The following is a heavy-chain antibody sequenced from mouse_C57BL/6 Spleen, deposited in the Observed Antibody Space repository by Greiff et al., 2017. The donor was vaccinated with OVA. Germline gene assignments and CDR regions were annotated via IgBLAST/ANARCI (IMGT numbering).Heavy chain of an antibody. CDR1: GFSLTSYG. Sequence: QVQLKESGPGLVQPSQSLSITCTVSGFSLTSYGVHWVRQSPGKGLEWLGVIWRGGSTDYNAAFMSRLSITKDNSKSQVFFKMNSLQADDTAIYYCAKNGATDDYAMDDWGQGTSVTVSS. CDR2: IWRGGST. V-gene: IGHV2-5*01. D-gene: IGHD3-1*01. J-gene: IGHJ4*01. CDR3: AKNGATDDYAMDD.